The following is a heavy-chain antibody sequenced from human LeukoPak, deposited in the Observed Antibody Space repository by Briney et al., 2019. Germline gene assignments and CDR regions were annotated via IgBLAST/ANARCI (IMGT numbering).Heavy chain of an antibody. CDR1: GFTFSDYG. J-gene: IGHJ4*02. CDR3: AKDRRSSGWYCPFDY. D-gene: IGHD6-19*01. V-gene: IGHV3-33*06. Sequence: PGKSLRLSCTASGFTFSDYGMHWVRQPPGKGLEWVAIIWYDGSNKTYEDSVKGRFTISRDNSKNTLYLQMNSLRAEDTAVYYCAKDRRSSGWYCPFDYWGQGTLVTVSS. CDR2: IWYDGSNK.